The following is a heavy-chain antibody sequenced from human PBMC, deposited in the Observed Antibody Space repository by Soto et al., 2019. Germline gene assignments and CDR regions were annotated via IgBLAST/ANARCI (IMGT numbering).Heavy chain of an antibody. CDR1: GYTFTSYG. CDR2: ISAYNGNT. J-gene: IGHJ4*02. V-gene: IGHV1-18*01. CDR3: AGLQRYCTITCCSHYCFDH. Sequence: QVQLVQSGAEVKKPGASVKVSCKASGYTFTSYGISWVRQAPGQGLEWMGWISAYNGNTNYAQKLQGRVTMPNDTSTSTAYLELRSLRSVDTAVYYCAGLQRYCTITCCSHYCFDHWGQGTLVTVSS. D-gene: IGHD2-2*01.